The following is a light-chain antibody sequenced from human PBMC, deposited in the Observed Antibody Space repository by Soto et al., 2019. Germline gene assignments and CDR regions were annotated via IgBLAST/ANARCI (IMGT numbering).Light chain of an antibody. CDR2: AAS. CDR1: QIVSNNY. Sequence: IVLTQSPGTLSLSPGERATLSCRASQIVSNNYLAWYQHKPGQAPRLLIYAASSRATGIPDRFSGSGSGTDFTLTISRLEPEDFAVYYCQPYGTSPEWTFGQGTKVEIK. J-gene: IGKJ1*01. CDR3: QPYGTSPEWT. V-gene: IGKV3-20*01.